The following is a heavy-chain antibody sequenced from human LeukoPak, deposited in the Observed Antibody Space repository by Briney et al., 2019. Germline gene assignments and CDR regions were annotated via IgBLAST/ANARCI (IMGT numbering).Heavy chain of an antibody. CDR1: GYTFTGYY. CDR2: INPNSGGT. CDR3: ARDRAELGDYLFDY. J-gene: IGHJ4*02. Sequence: ASVKVSCKASGYTFTGYYMHWVRQAPGQGLEWMGRINPNSGGTNYAQKFQGRVTMTRDTSISTAYMELSRLRSDDTAVYYCARDRAELGDYLFDYWGQGTLVTVSS. D-gene: IGHD4-17*01. V-gene: IGHV1-2*06.